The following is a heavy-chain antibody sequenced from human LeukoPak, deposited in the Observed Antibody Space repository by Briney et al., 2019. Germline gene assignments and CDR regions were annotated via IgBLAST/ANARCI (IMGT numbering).Heavy chain of an antibody. CDR1: GYSFTTSW. CDR3: ARQVDTVTDFDY. CDR2: IDPSDSYT. D-gene: IGHD4-17*01. Sequence: GESLKISCEGSGYSFTTSWISWVRQMPGKGLEWVGRIDPSDSYTNYSPSFQGHVTISVDKSISTAYLQWSSLKASDTAMYYCARQVDTVTDFDYWGQGTLVTVSS. V-gene: IGHV5-10-1*01. J-gene: IGHJ4*02.